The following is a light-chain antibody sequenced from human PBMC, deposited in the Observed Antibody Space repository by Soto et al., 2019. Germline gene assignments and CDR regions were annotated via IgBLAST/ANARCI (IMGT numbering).Light chain of an antibody. Sequence: AIRMTQSPSSLSASTGDRVTITCRASQGISSYLAWYQQKPGKAPKLLIYAASSLQSEVPSRFSGSGSGTEFTLTISSLQPDDFATYYCQQYNGLITFGQGTRLEIK. J-gene: IGKJ5*01. V-gene: IGKV1-8*01. CDR2: AAS. CDR3: QQYNGLIT. CDR1: QGISSY.